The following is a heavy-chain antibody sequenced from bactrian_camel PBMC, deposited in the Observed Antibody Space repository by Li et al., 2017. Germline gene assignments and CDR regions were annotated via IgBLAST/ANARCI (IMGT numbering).Heavy chain of an antibody. Sequence: ESGGGSVQAGGSLRLSCATSGNIYLPHCMGWLRQAPGKEREGVAVLDAHGTSSYADSVKGRFTVSRDNPKNTLYLQLNDLKTDDTAIYYCARYACYSVNSCHISLQKLPQSMRGQGSQVTVS. CDR3: ARYACYSVNSCHISLQKLPQSM. V-gene: IGHV3S53*01. CDR2: LDAHGTS. J-gene: IGHJ4*01. CDR1: GNIYLPHC. D-gene: IGHD2*01.